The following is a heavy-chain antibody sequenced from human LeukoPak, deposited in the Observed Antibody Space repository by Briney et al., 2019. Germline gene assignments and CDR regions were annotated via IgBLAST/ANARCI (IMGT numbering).Heavy chain of an antibody. V-gene: IGHV1-2*02. CDR3: ARVWFGELLAEYFDY. Sequence: ASVKVSCKASGYTFTGYYMHWVRQAPGQGLEWMGWINPNSGGTNYAQKFQGRVTMTRDTSISTAYVELSRLRSDDTAVYYCARVWFGELLAEYFDYWGQGTLVTVSS. CDR2: INPNSGGT. J-gene: IGHJ4*02. D-gene: IGHD3-10*01. CDR1: GYTFTGYY.